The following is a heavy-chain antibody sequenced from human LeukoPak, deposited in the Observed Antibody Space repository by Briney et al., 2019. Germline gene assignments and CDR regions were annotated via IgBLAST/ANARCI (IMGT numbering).Heavy chain of an antibody. D-gene: IGHD6-19*01. V-gene: IGHV4-39*01. CDR1: GGSISSSSYY. CDR2: IYHSGNT. CDR3: GRHGGDNSGWYWDY. Sequence: SETLSHTCTVSGGSISSSSYYWGWIRQPPGKGLEWIGNIYHSGNTYYNPSLKSRVTISVDTSKNQFSLQLSSVTAADTAVYYCGRHGGDNSGWYWDYWGQGTLVAVSS. J-gene: IGHJ4*02.